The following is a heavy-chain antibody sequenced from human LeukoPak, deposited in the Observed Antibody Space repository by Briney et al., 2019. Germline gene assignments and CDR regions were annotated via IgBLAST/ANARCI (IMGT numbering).Heavy chain of an antibody. D-gene: IGHD6-13*01. CDR1: GGSISSSSYY. J-gene: IGHJ4*02. CDR3: ARDADSSSSL. Sequence: SETLSLTCTVSGGSISSSSYYWGWIRQPPGRGLEWIGSIYYSGSTYYNPSIKSRITISVDTSKNQFYLKLSSVTAADTAVYYCARDADSSSSLWGQGTLVTVSS. V-gene: IGHV4-39*02. CDR2: IYYSGST.